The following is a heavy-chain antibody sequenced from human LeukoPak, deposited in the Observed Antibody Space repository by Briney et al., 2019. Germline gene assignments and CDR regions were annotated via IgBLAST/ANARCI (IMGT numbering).Heavy chain of an antibody. CDR2: INHSGST. V-gene: IGHV4-34*01. CDR1: GGSFSGYY. D-gene: IGHD3-3*01. Sequence: PSETLSLTCAVYGGSFSGYYWSWIRHPPGKGLEWIGEINHSGSTNYNPSLKSRVTISVDTSKNQFSLKLSSVTAADTAVYYCAGEYYDFWSGHIDYWGQGTLVTVSS. J-gene: IGHJ4*02. CDR3: AGEYYDFWSGHIDY.